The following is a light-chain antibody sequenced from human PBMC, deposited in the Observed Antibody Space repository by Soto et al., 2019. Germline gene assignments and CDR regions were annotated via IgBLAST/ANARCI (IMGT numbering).Light chain of an antibody. CDR3: QQYNNWPPWT. Sequence: EIVLTQSPGTLSLSPGEGATLSCRASQSVSSSYIAWYQQRPGQTPSLLIYGASTRATGIPDRFSGSGSGTHFTLTISRLEPGDFAVYYCQQYNNWPPWTFGQGTKVEIK. CDR2: GAS. V-gene: IGKV3-20*01. CDR1: QSVSSSY. J-gene: IGKJ1*01.